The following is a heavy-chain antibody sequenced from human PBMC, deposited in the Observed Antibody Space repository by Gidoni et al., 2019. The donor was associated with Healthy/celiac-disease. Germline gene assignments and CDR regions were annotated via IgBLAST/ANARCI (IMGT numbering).Heavy chain of an antibody. CDR3: ARDLSGSYYGGAFDI. J-gene: IGHJ3*02. CDR2: SSGSGGST. V-gene: IGHV3-23*01. D-gene: IGHD1-26*01. CDR1: GFTFSSYA. Sequence: EVQLLESGGGLVQPGGSLRLSCAAPGFTFSSYAMSWVRQAPGKGLEWVSASSGSGGSTYYADSVKGRFTISRDNSKNTLYLQMNSLRAEDTAVYYCARDLSGSYYGGAFDIWGQGTMVTVSS.